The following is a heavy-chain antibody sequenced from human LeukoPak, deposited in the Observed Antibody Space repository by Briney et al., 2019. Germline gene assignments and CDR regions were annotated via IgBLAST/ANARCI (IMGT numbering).Heavy chain of an antibody. V-gene: IGHV1-8*01. CDR3: AREGELRGYYFDS. D-gene: IGHD3-16*01. Sequence: ASVKVSCKASGYTFTSYDINWVRQATGQGLEWMGWMNPNSGNTGYVQKFQDRVTFTRNTSTRTAYMELSSLRSEDTAVYYCAREGELRGYYFDSWGQGTLVTVSS. CDR1: GYTFTSYD. CDR2: MNPNSGNT. J-gene: IGHJ4*02.